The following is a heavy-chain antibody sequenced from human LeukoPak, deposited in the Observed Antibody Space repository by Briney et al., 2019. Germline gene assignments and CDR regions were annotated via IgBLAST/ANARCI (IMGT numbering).Heavy chain of an antibody. J-gene: IGHJ5*02. D-gene: IGHD6-13*01. V-gene: IGHV4-39*01. CDR3: ARHRRAAAGTGGWWFDP. Sequence: SSETLSLTCTVSGASISGSGYYWGWIRQPPGKGLEWIGSIYYSGSTYYNPSLKSRVTISVDTSKNQFSLKLSSVTAADTAVYYCARHRRAAAGTGGWWFDPWGQGTLVTVSS. CDR2: IYYSGST. CDR1: GASISGSGYY.